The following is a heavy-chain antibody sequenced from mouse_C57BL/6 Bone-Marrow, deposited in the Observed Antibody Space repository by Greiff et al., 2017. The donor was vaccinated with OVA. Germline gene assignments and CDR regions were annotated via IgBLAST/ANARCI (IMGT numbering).Heavy chain of an antibody. CDR3: ARAAQATPFAY. D-gene: IGHD3-2*02. J-gene: IGHJ3*01. CDR1: GYAFTNYL. CDR2: INPGSGGT. V-gene: IGHV1-54*01. Sequence: QVQLQQSGAELVRPGTSVKVSCKASGYAFTNYLIEWVKQRPGQGLEWIGVINPGSGGTNYNEKFKGKATLTADKSSSTAYMQLSSLTSEDSAVYFCARAAQATPFAYWGQGTLVTVSA.